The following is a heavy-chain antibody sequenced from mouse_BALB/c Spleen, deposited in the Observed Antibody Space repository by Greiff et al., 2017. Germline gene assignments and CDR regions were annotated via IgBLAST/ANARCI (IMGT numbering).Heavy chain of an antibody. D-gene: IGHD2-3*01. Sequence: VQLQQSGPGLVAPSQRLSITCTVSGFSLTSYGVHWVRQPPGKGLEWLGVIWAGGSINYNSALMSRLSISKDNSKSQVFLKMNSLQTDDTAMYYCARDYDGYYVGAMDYWGQGTSVTVAS. CDR1: GFSLTSYG. CDR2: IWAGGSI. J-gene: IGHJ4*01. CDR3: ARDYDGYYVGAMDY. V-gene: IGHV2-9*02.